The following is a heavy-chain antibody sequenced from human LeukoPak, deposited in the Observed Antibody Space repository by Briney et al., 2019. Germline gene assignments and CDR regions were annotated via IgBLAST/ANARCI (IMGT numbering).Heavy chain of an antibody. CDR1: GYTFTGYY. J-gene: IGHJ6*03. V-gene: IGHV1-2*02. Sequence: ASVKVSCKASGYTFTGYYMHWVRQAPGQGLEWMGWINPNSGGTNYAQKFQGRVTMTRDTSISTAYMELSRLRSDDTAVYYCARGMQSVHHYYYYYMDVWGKGTTVTISS. CDR3: ARGMQSVHHYYYYYMDV. CDR2: INPNSGGT. D-gene: IGHD2-8*01.